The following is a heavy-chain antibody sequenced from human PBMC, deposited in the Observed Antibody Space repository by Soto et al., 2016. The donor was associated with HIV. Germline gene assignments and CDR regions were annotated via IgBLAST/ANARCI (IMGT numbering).Heavy chain of an antibody. V-gene: IGHV3-21*01. CDR2: ISSSSSYI. J-gene: IGHJ4*02. CDR3: ARDPPVPPTVREGDY. D-gene: IGHD3-10*01. CDR1: GFTFSSYS. Sequence: EVQLVESGGGLVKPGGSLRLSCAASGFTFSSYSMNWVRQAPGKGLEWVSSISSSSSYIYYADSVKGRFTISRDNAKNSLYLQMNSLRAEDTAVYYCARDPPVPPTVREGDYWGQGTLVTVSS.